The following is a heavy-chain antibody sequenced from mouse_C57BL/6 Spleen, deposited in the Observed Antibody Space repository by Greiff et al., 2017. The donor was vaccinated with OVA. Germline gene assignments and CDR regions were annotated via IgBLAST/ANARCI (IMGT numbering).Heavy chain of an antibody. J-gene: IGHJ2*01. D-gene: IGHD1-1*01. CDR2: IDPSDSYT. V-gene: IGHV1-69*01. Sequence: QVQLQQPGAELVMPGASVKLSCKASGYTFTSYWMHWVKQRPGQGLEWIGEIDPSDSYTNYNQKFQGKSTLTVDKSSSTAYMQLISLTSEDSAVYYGASSLITTVVADYWGQGTTLTVSS. CDR1: GYTFTSYW. CDR3: ASSLITTVVADY.